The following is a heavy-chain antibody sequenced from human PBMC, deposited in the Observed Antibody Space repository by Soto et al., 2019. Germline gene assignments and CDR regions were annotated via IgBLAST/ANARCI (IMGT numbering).Heavy chain of an antibody. V-gene: IGHV3-30*03. J-gene: IGHJ3*02. CDR2: ISYDGSNK. CDR1: GFTFSSYG. D-gene: IGHD3-3*01. Sequence: GGSLRLSCAASGFTFSSYGMHWVRQAPGKGLEWVAVISYDGSNKYYADSVKGRFTISRDNSKNTLYLQMNSLRAEDTAVYYCARIYDFWSGYNTGPDAFDIWGQGTMVTVSS. CDR3: ARIYDFWSGYNTGPDAFDI.